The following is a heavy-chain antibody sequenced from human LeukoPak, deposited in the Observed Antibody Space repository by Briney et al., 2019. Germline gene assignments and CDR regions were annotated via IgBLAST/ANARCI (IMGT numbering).Heavy chain of an antibody. J-gene: IGHJ3*02. V-gene: IGHV4-38-2*02. CDR1: GYSISSGYY. Sequence: SETLSLTCTVSGYSISSGYYRGWVRQPPGKGLEWIGSIYHSGSHYYNPSLKSRVTISVDTSKNQFSLKLSSVTAADTAVYYCARGVKWLQLLEAFDIWGQGTLVTVSS. CDR2: IYHSGSH. CDR3: ARGVKWLQLLEAFDI. D-gene: IGHD5-24*01.